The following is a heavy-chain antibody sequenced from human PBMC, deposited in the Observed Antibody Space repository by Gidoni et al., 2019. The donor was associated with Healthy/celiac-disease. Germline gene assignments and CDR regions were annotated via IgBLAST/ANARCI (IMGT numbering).Heavy chain of an antibody. D-gene: IGHD3-3*01. Sequence: EVQQVESGGGLVKPGGSLRLSCAASGFTFSSYSMNCVRQAPGKGLEWVSSISSSSSYIYYADSVKGRFTISRDNAKNSLYLQMNSLRAEDTAVYYCARSGEYYDFWSGYFSYYYYGMDVWGQGTTVTVSS. CDR1: GFTFSSYS. V-gene: IGHV3-21*01. J-gene: IGHJ6*02. CDR2: ISSSSSYI. CDR3: ARSGEYYDFWSGYFSYYYYGMDV.